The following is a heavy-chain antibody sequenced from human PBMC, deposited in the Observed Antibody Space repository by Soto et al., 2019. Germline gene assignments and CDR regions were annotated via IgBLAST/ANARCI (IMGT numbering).Heavy chain of an antibody. Sequence: EVQLVESGGGLVQPGGSLRLSCAASGFTFSSYSMNWVRQAPGKGLEWVSYISSSSSTIYYADSVKGRFTISRDNAKNSLYLQMNRLGAEDTAVYYCARDPIDYGNYSYYYYYMDVWGKGTTVTVSS. J-gene: IGHJ6*03. CDR2: ISSSSSTI. D-gene: IGHD4-17*01. V-gene: IGHV3-48*01. CDR1: GFTFSSYS. CDR3: ARDPIDYGNYSYYYYYMDV.